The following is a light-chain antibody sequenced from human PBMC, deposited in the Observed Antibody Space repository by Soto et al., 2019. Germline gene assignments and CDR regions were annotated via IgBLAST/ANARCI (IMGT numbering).Light chain of an antibody. CDR3: QSYDSSLSGVL. CDR1: SSNIGAGYD. Sequence: QSVLTQLPSVSGAPGQGVTISCIGSSSNIGAGYDVHWYQQVSGTAPKLLLYGNSNRPSGVPDRFSGSKSGTSASLAIIGLQPEDEADYYCQSYDSSLSGVLFGGGTKVTVL. V-gene: IGLV1-40*01. CDR2: GNS. J-gene: IGLJ2*01.